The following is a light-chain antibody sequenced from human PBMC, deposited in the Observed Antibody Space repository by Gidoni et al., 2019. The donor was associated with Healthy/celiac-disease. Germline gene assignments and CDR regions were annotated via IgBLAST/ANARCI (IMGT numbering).Light chain of an antibody. CDR3: QQSYSTPPT. CDR2: ASS. CDR1: QIISSY. V-gene: IGKV1-39*01. Sequence: DSQMTKSPSSLSASVGDRVTITCRSSQIISSYLNWYHQKPGKDPKLLSYASSSLQIGVPSRFSGSVSGTDFPLTISSLHPEYFATYYCQQSYSTPPTFGRGTKVEIK. J-gene: IGKJ4*01.